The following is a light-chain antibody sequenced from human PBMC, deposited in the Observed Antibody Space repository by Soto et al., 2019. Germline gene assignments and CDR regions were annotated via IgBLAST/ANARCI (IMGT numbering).Light chain of an antibody. CDR2: KAS. V-gene: IGKV1-5*03. CDR1: QSISSW. CDR3: QQYNAYSGT. Sequence: DIRMTQSPSTLSASVGDRVTITCRASQSISSWLAWYQQKPGKAPKLLIYKASSLESGVPSRFSGSGSGTEFTLTITGLQPDDFATYYCQQYNAYSGTFGQGTRLEIK. J-gene: IGKJ5*01.